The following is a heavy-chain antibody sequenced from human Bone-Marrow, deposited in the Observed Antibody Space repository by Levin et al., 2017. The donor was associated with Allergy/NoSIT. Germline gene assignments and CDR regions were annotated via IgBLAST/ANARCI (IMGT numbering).Heavy chain of an antibody. J-gene: IGHJ4*02. D-gene: IGHD3/OR15-3a*01. CDR2: IWYDGSNK. V-gene: IGHV3-33*01. Sequence: PGGSLRLSCAASGFTFSSYGMHWVRQAPGKGLEWVAVIWYDGSNKYYADSVKGRFTISRDNSNNTLYLQMNSLRAEDTAVYYCARDEVQGLGFGYWGQGTLVTVSS. CDR1: GFTFSSYG. CDR3: ARDEVQGLGFGY.